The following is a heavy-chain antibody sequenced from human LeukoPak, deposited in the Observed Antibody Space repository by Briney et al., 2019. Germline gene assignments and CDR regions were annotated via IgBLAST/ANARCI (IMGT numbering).Heavy chain of an antibody. J-gene: IGHJ5*02. CDR1: GYTLTELS. V-gene: IGHV1-24*01. CDR2: FDPEDGET. Sequence: GASVKVSCKVSGYTLTELSMHWVRQAPGKGLEWMGGFDPEDGETIYAQKFQGRVTMTRTTSMSTAYMELNSLRSEDTAVYYCARGHWSGYNYNWFDPWGQGTLVTVSS. CDR3: ARGHWSGYNYNWFDP. D-gene: IGHD3-3*01.